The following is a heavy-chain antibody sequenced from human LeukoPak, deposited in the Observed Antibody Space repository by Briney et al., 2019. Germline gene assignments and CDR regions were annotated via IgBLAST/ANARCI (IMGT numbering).Heavy chain of an antibody. J-gene: IGHJ4*02. V-gene: IGHV3-30*02. CDR2: IRYDGSNK. CDR1: GFTFSSYG. CDR3: ARDLQQWELLGTCDY. Sequence: GGSLRLSCAASGFTFSSYGMHWVRQAPGKGLEWVAFIRYDGSNKYYADSVKGRFTISRDNSKNTLYLQMNSLRAEDTAVYYCARDLQQWELLGTCDYWGQGTLVTVSS. D-gene: IGHD1-26*01.